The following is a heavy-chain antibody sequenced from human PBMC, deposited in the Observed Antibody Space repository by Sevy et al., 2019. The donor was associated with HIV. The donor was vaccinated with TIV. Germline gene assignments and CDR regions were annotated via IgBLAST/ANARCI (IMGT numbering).Heavy chain of an antibody. Sequence: ASVKVSCKASGDTFSTYSLNWVRQAPGQGLQWMGRIIPMLGTTNYAQKSQGRVTITADESTNTVYMELSSLRSEDTALYYCARDGGVDGAFDYWGQGTLVTVSS. CDR3: ARDGGVDGAFDY. J-gene: IGHJ4*02. CDR1: GDTFSTYS. CDR2: IIPMLGTT. V-gene: IGHV1-69*11. D-gene: IGHD3-16*01.